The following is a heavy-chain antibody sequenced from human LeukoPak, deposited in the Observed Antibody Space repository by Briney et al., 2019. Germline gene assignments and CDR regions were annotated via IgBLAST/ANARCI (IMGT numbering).Heavy chain of an antibody. Sequence: GGSLRLSCAASGLTLSRYDMHWVRQATGEGLEWASAIGTRGDTYYAGSVKGRFTMSRENAKNSLYLQMNSLSVGDTAVYYCVRAPPYSSASWGYYGMDVWGQGTTVTVSS. D-gene: IGHD6-19*01. J-gene: IGHJ6*02. CDR1: GLTLSRYD. V-gene: IGHV3-13*01. CDR2: IGTRGDT. CDR3: VRAPPYSSASWGYYGMDV.